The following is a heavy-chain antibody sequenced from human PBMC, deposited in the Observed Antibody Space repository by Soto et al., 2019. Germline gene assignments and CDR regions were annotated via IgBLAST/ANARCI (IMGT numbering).Heavy chain of an antibody. Sequence: SETLSLTCAVYGGSFSGYYWSWIRQPPGKGLEWIGEINHSGSTNYNPSLKSRVTMSVDTSKNQFSLKLSSVTAADTAVYYCATGVVVAATVGNNWFDPWGQGTLVTVSS. V-gene: IGHV4-34*01. J-gene: IGHJ5*02. CDR2: INHSGST. CDR3: ATGVVVAATVGNNWFDP. CDR1: GGSFSGYY. D-gene: IGHD2-15*01.